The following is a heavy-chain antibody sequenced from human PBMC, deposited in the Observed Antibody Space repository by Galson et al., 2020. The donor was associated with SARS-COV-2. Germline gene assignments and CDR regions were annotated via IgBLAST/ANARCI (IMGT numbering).Heavy chain of an antibody. CDR1: GFTFSYYG. CDR2: ISGSGASS. CDR3: AKDKVGLMYYFDH. J-gene: IGHJ4*02. V-gene: IGHV3-23*01. D-gene: IGHD3-16*01. Sequence: GGSLRLSCAASGFTFSYYGMSWFRQAPGKGLEWLSTISGSGASSYYSDSVRGQFTISRDNSRNTIYLQMNSLRAEDTAVYYCAKDKVGLMYYFDHWGQGTLVTVSS.